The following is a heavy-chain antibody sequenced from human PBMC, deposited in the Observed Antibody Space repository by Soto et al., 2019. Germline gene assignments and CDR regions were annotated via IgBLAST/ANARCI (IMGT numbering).Heavy chain of an antibody. Sequence: QVQLQQSGPGLVKPSQTLSLTCAISGDSVSSNSAAWNWIRQSPSRGLEWLGRKYYRSKWYNDYAVSVKSRITINPDTSKIQFSLQLNSVTPDDTAVYYCARDLVRYIGLRGDYYYCIDVWGQGTTVTVSS. CDR2: KYYRSKWYN. CDR3: ARDLVRYIGLRGDYYYCIDV. CDR1: GDSVSSNSAA. J-gene: IGHJ6*02. V-gene: IGHV6-1*01. D-gene: IGHD3-9*01.